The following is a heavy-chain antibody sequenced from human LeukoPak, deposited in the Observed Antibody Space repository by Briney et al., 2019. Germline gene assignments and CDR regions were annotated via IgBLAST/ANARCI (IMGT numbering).Heavy chain of an antibody. CDR3: ARQGISIVRGVINWFDP. Sequence: WLRQPPGKGLEWIGSIHYSGSTHYNPSLKSRVTISVDTSKNQFSLKLSSVTATDTAVYYCARQGISIVRGVINWFDPWGQGTLVTVSS. J-gene: IGHJ5*02. CDR2: IHYSGST. V-gene: IGHV4-39*01. D-gene: IGHD3-10*01.